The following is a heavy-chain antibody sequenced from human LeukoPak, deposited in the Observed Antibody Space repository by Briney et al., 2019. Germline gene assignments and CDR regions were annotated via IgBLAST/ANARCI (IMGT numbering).Heavy chain of an antibody. CDR3: AKASPSGSYYFDH. D-gene: IGHD1-26*01. J-gene: IGHJ4*02. Sequence: PGGSLRLSCAASGLTFSSYAMSWVRQAPGKGLEWVSAISGSGANTYYADPVKGRFTISRDNSKNTLYLQMNSLRAEDTAVYYCAKASPSGSYYFDHWGQGTLVTVSS. V-gene: IGHV3-23*01. CDR2: ISGSGANT. CDR1: GLTFSSYA.